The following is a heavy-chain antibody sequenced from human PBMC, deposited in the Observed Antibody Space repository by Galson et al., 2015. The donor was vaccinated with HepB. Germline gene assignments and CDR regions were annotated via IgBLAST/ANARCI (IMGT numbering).Heavy chain of an antibody. V-gene: IGHV3-7*03. CDR3: ARDRQDIVVVPAAIVPHYYYYYYMDV. D-gene: IGHD2-2*01. CDR1: GFTFSSYW. CDR2: IKQDGSEK. Sequence: SLRLSCAASGFTFSSYWMSWVRQAPGKGLEWVANIKQDGSEKYYVDSVKGRFTISRDNAKNSLYLQVNSLRAEDRAVYYCARDRQDIVVVPAAIVPHYYYYYYMDVWGKGTTVTVSS. J-gene: IGHJ6*03.